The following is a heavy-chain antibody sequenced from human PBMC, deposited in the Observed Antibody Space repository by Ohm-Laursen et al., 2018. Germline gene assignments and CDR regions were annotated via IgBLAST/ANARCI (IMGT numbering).Heavy chain of an antibody. CDR3: ATGGTWDLDF. Sequence: SLRLSCAASGFTSTYWMSWVRQAPGKGLEWVANLNPDGSEKYYVDSVKGRFTISRDNAKNSLYLQMNSLRADDTSIYYCATGGTWDLDFWGQGTLVTVSS. CDR2: LNPDGSEK. D-gene: IGHD1-26*01. V-gene: IGHV3-7*01. CDR1: GFTSTYW. J-gene: IGHJ4*02.